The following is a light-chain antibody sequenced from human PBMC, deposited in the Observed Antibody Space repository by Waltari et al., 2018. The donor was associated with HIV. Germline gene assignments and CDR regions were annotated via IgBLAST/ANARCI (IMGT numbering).Light chain of an antibody. CDR3: QQTYRIPQT. V-gene: IGKV1-39*01. Sequence: DIQMTQSPSSLSASVGDRVTIPCRASQSISTYLNWYQQKPGKAPKLLIFGASSLQSGVPARFSGSGSGTDFTLTVSSLQPEDFATYFCQQTYRIPQTFGQGTRVDIK. CDR1: QSISTY. CDR2: GAS. J-gene: IGKJ5*01.